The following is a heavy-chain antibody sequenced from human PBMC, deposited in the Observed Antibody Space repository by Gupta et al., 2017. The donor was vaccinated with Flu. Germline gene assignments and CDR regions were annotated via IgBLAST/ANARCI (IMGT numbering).Heavy chain of an antibody. V-gene: IGHV1-8*01. Sequence: QVQLVQSGAEVKKPGASVKVPCKASGYTFTSYDINWVPQATGQGLEWMGWMNPNSGNTGYAQKFQGRVTMTRNTSISTAYMELSSLRSEDTAVYYCARGASPGIAAAGEKHYYYYYGMDVWGQGTTVTVSS. CDR2: MNPNSGNT. CDR1: GYTFTSYD. D-gene: IGHD6-13*01. J-gene: IGHJ6*02. CDR3: ARGASPGIAAAGEKHYYYYYGMDV.